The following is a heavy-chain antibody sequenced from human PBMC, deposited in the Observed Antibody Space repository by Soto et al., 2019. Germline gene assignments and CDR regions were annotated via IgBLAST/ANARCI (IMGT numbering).Heavy chain of an antibody. V-gene: IGHV3-30*18. D-gene: IGHD3-3*01. Sequence: GGSLRLSCAASGFTFSSYGMHWVRQAPGKGLEWVAVISYDGSNKYYADSVKGRFTISRDNSKNTLYLQMNSLRAEDTAVYYCAKGHEYDFWSGQPFDYWGQGTLVTVSS. CDR2: ISYDGSNK. CDR3: AKGHEYDFWSGQPFDY. J-gene: IGHJ4*02. CDR1: GFTFSSYG.